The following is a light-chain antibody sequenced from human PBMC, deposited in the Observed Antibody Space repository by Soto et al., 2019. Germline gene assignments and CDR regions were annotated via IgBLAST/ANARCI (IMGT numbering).Light chain of an antibody. CDR3: QQYNKWPRT. CDR1: QSSRSD. J-gene: IGKJ2*01. Sequence: EIVMTQSPATLSVSAGERATLSCGASQSSRSDVAWYQQKPGQAPRLLIYGASTTATGIPARFSGSGSGTEFTLTISSLQSEDFAVYNCQQYNKWPRTFGQGTKVDIK. CDR2: GAS. V-gene: IGKV3-15*01.